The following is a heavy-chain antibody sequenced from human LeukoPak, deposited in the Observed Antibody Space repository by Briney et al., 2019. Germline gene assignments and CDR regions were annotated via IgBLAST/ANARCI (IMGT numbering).Heavy chain of an antibody. V-gene: IGHV4-38-2*02. CDR2: IYHSGST. CDR1: GYSLTSGYY. CDR3: ARGRLARSPYFDY. J-gene: IGHJ4*02. D-gene: IGHD6-19*01. Sequence: SETLSPTCTVSGYSLTSGYYWGCIRQPPGKGLEWIASIYHSGSTDYNPSLKSRVTISVETSKNHFSLNLSSVTAADTAVYYCARGRLARSPYFDYWGQGTLVTVSS.